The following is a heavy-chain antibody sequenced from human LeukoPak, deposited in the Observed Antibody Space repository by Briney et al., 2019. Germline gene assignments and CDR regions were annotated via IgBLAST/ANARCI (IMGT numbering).Heavy chain of an antibody. J-gene: IGHJ4*02. CDR1: GGSISSYY. D-gene: IGHD6-13*01. CDR2: IYYSGST. V-gene: IGHV4-59*12. Sequence: SETLSLTCTVSGGSISSYYWSWIRQPPGKGLEWIGYIYYSGSTNYNPSLKSRVTISVDTSKNQFSLKLSSVTAADTAVYYCARGPRIAAGDTVDYWGQGTLVTVSS. CDR3: ARGPRIAAGDTVDY.